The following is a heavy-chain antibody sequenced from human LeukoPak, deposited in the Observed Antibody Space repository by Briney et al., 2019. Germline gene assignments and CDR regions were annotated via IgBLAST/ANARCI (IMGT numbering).Heavy chain of an antibody. CDR3: ASGHSNGYYPPDY. J-gene: IGHJ4*02. V-gene: IGHV3-7*03. D-gene: IGHD3-22*01. Sequence: GSLILSCAASGFTFSSYWMSWVRQAPGKGLEWVANIKQDGSEKYYVDSVKGRFTISRDNAKNSLYLQMNSLRAEDTAVYYCASGHSNGYYPPDYWGQGTLVTVSS. CDR2: IKQDGSEK. CDR1: GFTFSSYW.